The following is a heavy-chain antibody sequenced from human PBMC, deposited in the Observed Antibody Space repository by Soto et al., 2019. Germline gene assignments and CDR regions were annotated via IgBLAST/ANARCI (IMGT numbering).Heavy chain of an antibody. CDR1: GYTFTSYG. V-gene: IGHV1-18*04. Sequence: QVQLVQSGAEVKKPGASVKVSCKASGYTFTSYGIIWVRQAPGQGLEWMGWISAYNGNTNYAQKLQGRVTMTTDTSTSTAYMELRSLRSDDTAVYYCAREALRYFDWLHSFDYWGQGTLVTVSS. D-gene: IGHD3-9*01. CDR2: ISAYNGNT. J-gene: IGHJ4*02. CDR3: AREALRYFDWLHSFDY.